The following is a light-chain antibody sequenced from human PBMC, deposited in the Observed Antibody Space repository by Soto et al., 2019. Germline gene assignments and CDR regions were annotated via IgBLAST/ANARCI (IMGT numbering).Light chain of an antibody. CDR1: QSVSSY. V-gene: IGKV3-11*01. J-gene: IGKJ2*01. CDR3: QQRSSWPPMYT. CDR2: DAS. Sequence: EIVLTQSPATLSLSPGERATLSCRSSQSVSSYLAWYQQKPGQAPRLLIYDASNRATGIPARFSGSGSGTDFTLTISSLEPEDFAVYYCQQRSSWPPMYTFCQGTNLQIK.